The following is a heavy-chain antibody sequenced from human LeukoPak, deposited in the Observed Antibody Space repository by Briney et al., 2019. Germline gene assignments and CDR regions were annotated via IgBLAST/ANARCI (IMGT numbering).Heavy chain of an antibody. Sequence: SETLSLTCTVSGDSISTYYCNWIRQPAGKGLEWIGRIYTTGSTNYIPSLKSRVTMSVDTSKNQFSLKLNSVTAADTAVYYCARSRGIREVDPWGQGTLVTVSS. V-gene: IGHV4-4*07. D-gene: IGHD3-10*01. CDR1: GDSISTYY. CDR3: ARSRGIREVDP. J-gene: IGHJ5*02. CDR2: IYTTGST.